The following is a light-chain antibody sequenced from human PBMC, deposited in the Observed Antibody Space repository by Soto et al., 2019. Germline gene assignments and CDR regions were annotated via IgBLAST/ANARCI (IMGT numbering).Light chain of an antibody. Sequence: QPVLTQPPSASGTLGQRVTISCSGSSSNIGSNYVYWYQQLPGTAPKLLIYKNEQRPSGVPDRFSGSKSGTSASLAISGLRSEDEADYYCAAWDDSLSGVVFGGGTKLTVL. CDR1: SSNIGSNY. CDR3: AAWDDSLSGVV. CDR2: KNE. J-gene: IGLJ2*01. V-gene: IGLV1-47*01.